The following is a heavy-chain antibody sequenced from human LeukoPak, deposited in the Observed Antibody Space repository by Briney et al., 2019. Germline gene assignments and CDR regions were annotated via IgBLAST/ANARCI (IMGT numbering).Heavy chain of an antibody. V-gene: IGHV4-61*02. J-gene: IGHJ4*02. Sequence: SETLSLTCTVSGGSIGSGSYYWSWIRQPAGKGLEWIGRIYTSGSTNYNPSLKSRVTISVDTSKNQFSLKLSSVTAADTAVYYCARGGDLDYWGQGTLVTVSS. D-gene: IGHD3-3*01. CDR2: IYTSGST. CDR3: ARGGDLDY. CDR1: GGSIGSGSYY.